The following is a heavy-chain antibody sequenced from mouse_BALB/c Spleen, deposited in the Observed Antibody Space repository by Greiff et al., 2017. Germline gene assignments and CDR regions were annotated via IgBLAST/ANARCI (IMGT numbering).Heavy chain of an antibody. D-gene: IGHD1-2*01. Sequence: EVHLVESGGGLVKPGGSLKLSCAASGFTFSSYAMSWVRQSPEKRLEWVAEISSGGSYTYYPDTVTGRFTISRDNAKNTLYLEMSSLRSEDTAMYYCARDGGTTAYWYFDVWGAGTTVTVSS. CDR2: ISSGGSYT. CDR1: GFTFSSYA. V-gene: IGHV5-9-4*01. J-gene: IGHJ1*01. CDR3: ARDGGTTAYWYFDV.